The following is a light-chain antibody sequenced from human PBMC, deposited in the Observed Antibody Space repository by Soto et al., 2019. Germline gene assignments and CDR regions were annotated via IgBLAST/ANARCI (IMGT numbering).Light chain of an antibody. J-gene: IGKJ1*01. CDR2: AAS. V-gene: IGKV1-5*01. Sequence: DIQMTQSPSTLSASVGDTVTVTCRASQSVSGWLAWYQQKPGEAPKLLIYAASSLQSGVPSRFSGSGSGTDFTLTITRLEPEDFAVYYCQQYGGSPRTFGQGTKVDI. CDR3: QQYGGSPRT. CDR1: QSVSGW.